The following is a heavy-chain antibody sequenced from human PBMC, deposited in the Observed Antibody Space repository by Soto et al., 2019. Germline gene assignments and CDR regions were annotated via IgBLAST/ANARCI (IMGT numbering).Heavy chain of an antibody. CDR1: GFTFSGYG. Sequence: QGQLVESGGGVVQPGTSLRLSCAGSGFTFSGYGIHWVRQAPGKGLEWVAVISHDGSKKYYVDSVKGRFAISRDNSKNTLNLQMNSLRAEDTAVYYFAKGVGGRGQYFYGMDVWGQGTTVTVSS. D-gene: IGHD1-26*01. J-gene: IGHJ6*02. V-gene: IGHV3-30*18. CDR3: AKGVGGRGQYFYGMDV. CDR2: ISHDGSKK.